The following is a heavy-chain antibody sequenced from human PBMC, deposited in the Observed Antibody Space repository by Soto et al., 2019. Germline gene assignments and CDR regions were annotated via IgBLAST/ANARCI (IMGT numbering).Heavy chain of an antibody. V-gene: IGHV3-13*01. CDR1: GFTFSSYD. J-gene: IGHJ6*02. D-gene: IGHD6-13*01. CDR2: IGTAGDT. Sequence: GGSLRLSCAASGFTFSSYDMHWVRQATGKGLEWVSAIGTAGDTYYPGSVKGRFTISRENAKNSLYLQMNSLRAGDTAVYYCARAPPIAAAGLYCMDVWGQGTTVTVSS. CDR3: ARAPPIAAAGLYCMDV.